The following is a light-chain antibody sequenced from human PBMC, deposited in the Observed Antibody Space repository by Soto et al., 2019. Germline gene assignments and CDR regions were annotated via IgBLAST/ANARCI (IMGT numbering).Light chain of an antibody. J-gene: IGLJ2*01. CDR2: SNN. V-gene: IGLV1-44*01. CDR1: SSNIGRHG. Sequence: QSVLTQPPSASGTPGQRVTISCSGSSSNIGRHGVNWYQHLPGAAPKLLIYSNNQRPSGVPARFSGSTSGTSVSLTISGLQSEDEADYYCATWDDSLNGVVFGGGTKVTVL. CDR3: ATWDDSLNGVV.